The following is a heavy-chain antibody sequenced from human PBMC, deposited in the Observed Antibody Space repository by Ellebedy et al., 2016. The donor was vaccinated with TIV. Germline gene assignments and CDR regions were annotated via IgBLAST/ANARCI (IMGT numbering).Heavy chain of an antibody. CDR2: ISYDGSNK. D-gene: IGHD1-26*01. CDR3: ARESDSGSYLVAPLGY. V-gene: IGHV3-30-3*01. J-gene: IGHJ4*02. Sequence: GESLKISXAASGFTFSSYAMHWVRQAPGKGLEWVAVISYDGSNKYYADSVKGRFTISRDNSKNTLYLQMNSLRAEDTAVYYCARESDSGSYLVAPLGYWGQGTLVTVSS. CDR1: GFTFSSYA.